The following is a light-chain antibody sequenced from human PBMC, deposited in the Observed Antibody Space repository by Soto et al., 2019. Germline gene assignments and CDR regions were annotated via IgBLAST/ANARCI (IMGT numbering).Light chain of an antibody. Sequence: EIVLTQSPGTLSLSPGERATLSCRASQSVSNNYLGWYQQKPGQAPRLLIYGASTRATGIPDRFSGSGSGTDFTLSISRLEPYVFLVYYCQPYCSLPPFTFVQGTRLESK. V-gene: IGKV3-20*01. J-gene: IGKJ5*01. CDR3: QPYCSLPPFT. CDR1: QSVSNNY. CDR2: GAS.